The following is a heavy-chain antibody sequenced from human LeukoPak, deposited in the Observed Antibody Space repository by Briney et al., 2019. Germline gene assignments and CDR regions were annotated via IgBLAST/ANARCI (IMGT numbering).Heavy chain of an antibody. Sequence: SETLSLTCSVSGGSISSTSYFWGCIRQPPGKGLEWIGRIYTSGSTNYNPSLKSRVTMSVDTSKNQFSLKLSSVTAADTAVYYCARDQRPVDYDILTGYQYWGQGTLVTVSS. CDR1: GGSISSTSYF. CDR2: IYTSGST. J-gene: IGHJ4*02. V-gene: IGHV4-61*02. D-gene: IGHD3-9*01. CDR3: ARDQRPVDYDILTGYQY.